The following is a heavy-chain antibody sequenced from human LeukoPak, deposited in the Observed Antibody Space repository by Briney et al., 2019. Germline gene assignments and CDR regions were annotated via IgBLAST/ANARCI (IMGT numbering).Heavy chain of an antibody. Sequence: GRSLRLSCAASGFTFSSYAMHWVRQAPGKGLEWVAVISYDGSNKYYADSVKGRFTISRDNSKNTLYLQMNSLRAEDTAVYYCAGDAPPPGIAAPVFDYWGQGTLVTVSS. J-gene: IGHJ4*02. D-gene: IGHD6-6*01. CDR2: ISYDGSNK. CDR3: AGDAPPPGIAAPVFDY. CDR1: GFTFSSYA. V-gene: IGHV3-30*04.